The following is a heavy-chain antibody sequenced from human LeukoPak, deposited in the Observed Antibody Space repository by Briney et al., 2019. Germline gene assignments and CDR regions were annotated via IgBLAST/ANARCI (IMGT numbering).Heavy chain of an antibody. CDR3: ARHDRYGDYLFDY. CDR2: IYYSGST. CDR1: GGSISSYY. D-gene: IGHD4-17*01. V-gene: IGHV4-59*08. Sequence: SSETLSLTCTVSGGSISSYYWSWIRQPPGKGLEWIGYIYYSGSTNYNPSLKSRVTISVDTSKNQFSLKLSSVTAADTAVYYCARHDRYGDYLFDYWGQGALVTVSS. J-gene: IGHJ4*02.